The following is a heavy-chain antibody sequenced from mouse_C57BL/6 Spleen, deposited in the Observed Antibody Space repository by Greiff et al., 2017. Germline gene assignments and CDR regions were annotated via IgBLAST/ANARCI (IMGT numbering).Heavy chain of an antibody. J-gene: IGHJ4*01. Sequence: EVQVVESGGGLVKPGGSLKLSCAASGFTFSDYGMHWVRQAPEKGLEWVAYISSGSSTIYCADTVKGRFTISRDNAKNTLFLQMTSLRSEDTAMYYCARQATQDYAMDYWGQGTSVTVSS. V-gene: IGHV5-17*01. CDR1: GFTFSDYG. CDR3: ARQATQDYAMDY. D-gene: IGHD3-2*02. CDR2: ISSGSSTI.